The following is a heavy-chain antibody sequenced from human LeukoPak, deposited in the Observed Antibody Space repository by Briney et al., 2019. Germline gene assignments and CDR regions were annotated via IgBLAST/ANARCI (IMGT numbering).Heavy chain of an antibody. CDR1: GGSISSGGYY. CDR2: IYYSGST. CDR3: ARDRGMITFGGVIGPAWFDP. V-gene: IGHV4-31*03. Sequence: SQTLSLTCTVSGGSISSGGYYWSWIRQHPGKGLEWIGYIYYSGSTYYNPSLKSRVTMSVDTSKNQFSLKLSSVTAADTAVYYCARDRGMITFGGVIGPAWFDPWGQGTLVTVSS. D-gene: IGHD3-16*02. J-gene: IGHJ5*02.